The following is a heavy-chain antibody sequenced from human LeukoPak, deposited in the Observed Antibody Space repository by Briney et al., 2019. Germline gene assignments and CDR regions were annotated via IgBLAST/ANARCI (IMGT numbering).Heavy chain of an antibody. J-gene: IGHJ6*02. CDR1: AFTFRTYA. CDR2: IGISGSST. V-gene: IGHV3-23*01. Sequence: GRSLRLSCAASAFTFRTYAMSSVRHAPGKGLEWVSTIGISGSSTYYADAVRGRFTISRDNSKNTLYLQVSSLTAEDTAVYYCAKDFSTVDDYYYGMDVWGQGTTVTVSS. D-gene: IGHD2/OR15-2a*01. CDR3: AKDFSTVDDYYYGMDV.